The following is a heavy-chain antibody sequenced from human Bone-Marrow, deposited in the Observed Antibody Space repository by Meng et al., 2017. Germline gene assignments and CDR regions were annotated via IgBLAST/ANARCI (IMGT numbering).Heavy chain of an antibody. V-gene: IGHV1-2*02. J-gene: IGHJ4*02. CDR3: TRDSAPHTAIQFDY. Sequence: ASVKVSCKASGYTFTGNYMHWVRQAPGQGLEWMGWINPNSGGTTYAQKFQERVTLTRDTSISTAYMKLSMLRSDDTAVYYCTRDSAPHTAIQFDYWGQGTLVTVSS. CDR1: GYTFTGNY. CDR2: INPNSGGT. D-gene: IGHD5-18*01.